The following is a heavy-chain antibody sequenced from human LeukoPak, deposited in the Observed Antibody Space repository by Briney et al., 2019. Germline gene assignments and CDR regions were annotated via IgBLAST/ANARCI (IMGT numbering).Heavy chain of an antibody. CDR3: ASRDGSYGY. V-gene: IGHV3-7*01. CDR1: GFTFSSYW. Sequence: AGGSLRPSCAASGFTFSSYWMSWVRQAPGKGLEWVANIKQDGSQTYYVDSVKGRFSISRDNAKNSLYLQMNSLTDEDTAIYYCASRDGSYGYWGQGTLVTVSS. D-gene: IGHD1-26*01. J-gene: IGHJ4*02. CDR2: IKQDGSQT.